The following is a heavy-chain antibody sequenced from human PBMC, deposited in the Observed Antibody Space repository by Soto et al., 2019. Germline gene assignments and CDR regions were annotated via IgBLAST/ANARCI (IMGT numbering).Heavy chain of an antibody. D-gene: IGHD6-13*01. J-gene: IGHJ5*02. V-gene: IGHV4-59*01. Sequence: PSVTLSLTCTVSGGSISSYYWSWIRQPPGKGLEWIGYIYYSGSTNYNPSLKSRVTISVDTSKNQFSLKLSSVTAADTAVYYCARVGGYSSSWYPWFDPWGQGTLVTVSS. CDR2: IYYSGST. CDR3: ARVGGYSSSWYPWFDP. CDR1: GGSISSYY.